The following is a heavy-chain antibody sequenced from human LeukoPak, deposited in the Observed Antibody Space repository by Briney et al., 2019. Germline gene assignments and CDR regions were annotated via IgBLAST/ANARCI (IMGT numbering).Heavy chain of an antibody. CDR1: GFTFSSHL. V-gene: IGHV3-74*01. CDR2: ISSDGTYT. Sequence: GGSLRLSCAASGFTFSSHLMHWVRQAPGKGLVWVSRISSDGTYTNYADSVRGRFTISRDNAKNTLYLQMNSLRAEDTAVYYCAKSPGRSGGYYVGDFLGQGTLVTVSS. J-gene: IGHJ4*02. D-gene: IGHD3-16*01. CDR3: AKSPGRSGGYYVGDF.